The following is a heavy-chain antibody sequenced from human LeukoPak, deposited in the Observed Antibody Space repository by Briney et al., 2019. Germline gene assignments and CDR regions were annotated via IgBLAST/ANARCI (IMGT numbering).Heavy chain of an antibody. CDR3: ARDHSSGWYGYYYYYMDV. D-gene: IGHD6-19*01. CDR1: GFTFSSYW. V-gene: IGHV3-74*01. J-gene: IGHJ6*03. Sequence: QPGGSLRLSCAASGFTFSSYWMHWVRQAPGKGLVWVSRISTDGSSTSYADSVKGRFTISRDNAKNTLYLQMNSPRAEDTAVYYCARDHSSGWYGYYYYYMDVWGKGTTVTVSS. CDR2: ISTDGSST.